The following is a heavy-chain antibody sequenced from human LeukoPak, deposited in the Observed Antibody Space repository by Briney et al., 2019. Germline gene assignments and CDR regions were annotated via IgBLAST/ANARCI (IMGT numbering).Heavy chain of an antibody. D-gene: IGHD3-16*01. CDR2: ISYDGSNK. Sequence: GGSLRLSCAASGFTFSSYAMHWVRQAPGKGLEWVAVISYDGSNKYYADSVKGRFTISRDNSKNTLYLQMNSLRAEDTAVYYCARDLGGDVGHWGQGTLVTVSS. J-gene: IGHJ1*01. CDR3: ARDLGGDVGH. CDR1: GFTFSSYA. V-gene: IGHV3-30*04.